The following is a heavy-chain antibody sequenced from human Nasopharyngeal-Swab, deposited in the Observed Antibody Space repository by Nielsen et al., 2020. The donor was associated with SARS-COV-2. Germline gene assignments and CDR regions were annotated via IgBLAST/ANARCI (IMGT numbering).Heavy chain of an antibody. CDR2: INHSVST. Sequence: SETLSLTCAVYGGSFSGYYWSWIRQPPGKGLEWIGEINHSVSTNYNPSLKSRVTISVDTSKKQFSLKLSSVTAADTAVYYCARARYYDSSGYGGYYYYGMDVWGQGTTVTVSS. D-gene: IGHD3-22*01. J-gene: IGHJ6*02. CDR3: ARARYYDSSGYGGYYYYGMDV. V-gene: IGHV4-34*01. CDR1: GGSFSGYY.